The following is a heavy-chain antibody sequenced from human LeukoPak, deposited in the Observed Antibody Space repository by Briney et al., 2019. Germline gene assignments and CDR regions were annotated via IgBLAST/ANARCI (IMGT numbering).Heavy chain of an antibody. CDR3: ARGWELSFDY. V-gene: IGHV3-53*01. CDR2: TYTGGGA. Sequence: GGSLRLSCAASGFTVSSDHMSSVRQAPGKGLQWVSVTYTGGGAYYADSVKGRFTISRDNSKNTMYLQMNSLRAEGTAVYYCARGWELSFDYWGQGAMVTVSS. D-gene: IGHD1-26*01. CDR1: GFTVSSDH. J-gene: IGHJ4*02.